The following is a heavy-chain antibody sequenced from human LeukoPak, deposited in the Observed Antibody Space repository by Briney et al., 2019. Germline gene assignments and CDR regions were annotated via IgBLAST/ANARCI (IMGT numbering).Heavy chain of an antibody. CDR3: ASSHLGRYFDWSGYYYYMDV. J-gene: IGHJ6*03. D-gene: IGHD3-9*01. V-gene: IGHV4-61*02. CDR2: IYTSGST. Sequence: PSETLSLTCTVSGGSISSGSYYWSWIRQPAGKGLEWIGRIYTSGSTNYNPSLKSRVTISVDTSKNQFSLKLSSVTAADTAVYYCASSHLGRYFDWSGYYYYMDVWGKGTTVTISS. CDR1: GGSISSGSYY.